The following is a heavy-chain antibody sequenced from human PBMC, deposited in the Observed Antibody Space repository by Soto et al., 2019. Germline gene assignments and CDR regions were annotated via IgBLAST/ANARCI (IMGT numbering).Heavy chain of an antibody. CDR3: ARGRAKITNFGDERKYYFDY. Sequence: PSETLSLTCTVSGGSISSSSYYWGWIRQPPGKGLEWIGSIYYSGSTYYNPSLKSRVTISVDTSKNQFSLKLSSVTAADTAVYYCARGRAKITNFGDERKYYFDYWGQGTLVTVSS. CDR1: GGSISSSSYY. V-gene: IGHV4-39*01. CDR2: IYYSGST. D-gene: IGHD3-3*01. J-gene: IGHJ4*02.